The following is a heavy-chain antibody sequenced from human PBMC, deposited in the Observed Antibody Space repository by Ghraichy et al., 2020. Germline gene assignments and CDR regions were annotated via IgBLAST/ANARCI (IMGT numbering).Heavy chain of an antibody. D-gene: IGHD6-13*01. CDR2: INPNSGGA. Sequence: ASVKVSCKASGYTFTDNYMHWVRQAPGQGLEWMGRINPNSGGANYAQKFQGRVTMTRDRSTSTVDMELSGLRSDDTAVYYCARGIAAAGIYYYGMDVWGQGTTVTVSS. V-gene: IGHV1-2*06. CDR1: GYTFTDNY. J-gene: IGHJ6*02. CDR3: ARGIAAAGIYYYGMDV.